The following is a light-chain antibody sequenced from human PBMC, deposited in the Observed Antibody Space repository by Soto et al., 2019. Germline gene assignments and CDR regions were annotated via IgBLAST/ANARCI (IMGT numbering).Light chain of an antibody. V-gene: IGKV1-33*01. Sequence: DIQMTQSSSSLSASVGDRVTITCQASQDISHYLNWYQQKPGKAPKLLIDDAFNLETGVPSRFSGSGSGTDFTFTISSLQPEDIATYYCQQYDSFPRTFGQGTKVDIK. CDR1: QDISHY. J-gene: IGKJ1*01. CDR3: QQYDSFPRT. CDR2: DAF.